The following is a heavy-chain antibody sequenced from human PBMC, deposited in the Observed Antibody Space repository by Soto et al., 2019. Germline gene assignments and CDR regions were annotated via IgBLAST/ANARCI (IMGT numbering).Heavy chain of an antibody. D-gene: IGHD2-15*01. J-gene: IGHJ6*02. Sequence: SVKVSCKASGGTFSSYTISWVRQAPGQGLEWMGRIIPILGIANYAQKFQGRVTITADKSTSTAYMELSSLRSEDTAVYYCARGEVVVVVAATPLVDYYGMDVWG. CDR3: ARGEVVVVVAATPLVDYYGMDV. V-gene: IGHV1-69*02. CDR2: IIPILGIA. CDR1: GGTFSSYT.